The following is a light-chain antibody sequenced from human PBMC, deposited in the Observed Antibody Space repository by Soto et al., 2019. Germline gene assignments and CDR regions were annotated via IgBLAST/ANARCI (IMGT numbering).Light chain of an antibody. CDR3: QQYGSSGT. V-gene: IGKV1-39*01. Sequence: DIRMTQSPSSLSASVGDTVTITCRASQSISSHLNWYQQKPGKAPNLLMYTASNLQSGVPSRFSGSGSGTDFTLTISRLEPEDFAVYYCQQYGSSGTFGQGTKVEIK. CDR2: TAS. CDR1: QSISSH. J-gene: IGKJ1*01.